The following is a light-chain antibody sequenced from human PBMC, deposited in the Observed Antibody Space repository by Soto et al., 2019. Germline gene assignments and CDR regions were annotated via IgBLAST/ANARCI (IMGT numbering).Light chain of an antibody. Sequence: EIVLMQSPGTLSLSTGETVTLSCMASQTLRSTYIAWYQQKPGQAPRVLIYGAYKRATGITDRFSGSGSGTDFSLTISRLEPEDFAVYYCHQYDNAPQTYGQGTKVDIK. CDR3: HQYDNAPQT. CDR2: GAY. V-gene: IGKV3-20*01. J-gene: IGKJ2*01. CDR1: QTLRSTY.